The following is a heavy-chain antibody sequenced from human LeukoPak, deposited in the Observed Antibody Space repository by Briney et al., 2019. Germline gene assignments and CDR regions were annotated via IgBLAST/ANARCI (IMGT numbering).Heavy chain of an antibody. J-gene: IGHJ4*02. CDR1: GFTFSSYA. Sequence: GRSLRLSCAASGFTFSSYAMHWVRQAPGKGLEWVAVISYDGSNKYYADSVKGRFTISRDNSKNTLYLQMNSLRAEDTAVYYCAKDLGYYDSSGYYHSFDYWGQGTLVTVSS. V-gene: IGHV3-30*04. CDR3: AKDLGYYDSSGYYHSFDY. D-gene: IGHD3-22*01. CDR2: ISYDGSNK.